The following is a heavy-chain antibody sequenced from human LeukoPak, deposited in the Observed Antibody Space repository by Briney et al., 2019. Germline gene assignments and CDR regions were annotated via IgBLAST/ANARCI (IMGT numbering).Heavy chain of an antibody. CDR2: IYYSGST. D-gene: IGHD6-13*01. CDR3: ARDGGPGIAAAGTPAFGY. J-gene: IGHJ4*02. Sequence: SETLSLTCTVSSGSISSSSYYWGWIRQPPGKGLEWIGSIYYSGSTYYNPSLKSRVTISVDTSKNQFSLKLSSVTAADTAVYYCARDGGPGIAAAGTPAFGYWGQGTLVTVSS. CDR1: SGSISSSSYY. V-gene: IGHV4-39*07.